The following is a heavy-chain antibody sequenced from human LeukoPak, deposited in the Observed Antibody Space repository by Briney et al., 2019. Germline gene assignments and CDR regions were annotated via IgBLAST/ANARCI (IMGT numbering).Heavy chain of an antibody. V-gene: IGHV4-59*08. D-gene: IGHD6-13*01. CDR1: DDSIRSYH. J-gene: IGHJ4*02. CDR2: IHYSGRT. CDR3: AKHEGTAGPFDS. Sequence: PSETLSLTCTVSDDSIRSYHWSWIRQPPGKGLEWIGHIHYSGRTNYNPSLRSRVTISVDTSKNQFSLKLTSVTAADTAVYYCAKHEGTAGPFDSWGQGTLVTVSS.